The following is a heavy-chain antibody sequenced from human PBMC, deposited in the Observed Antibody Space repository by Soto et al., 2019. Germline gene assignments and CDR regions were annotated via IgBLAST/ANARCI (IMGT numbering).Heavy chain of an antibody. J-gene: IGHJ3*02. CDR1: GYTFTGYY. CDR3: ARVGSSSWYHRDAFDI. D-gene: IGHD6-13*01. V-gene: IGHV1-2*04. Sequence: ASVKVSYKASGYTFTGYYMHWVRQAPGQGLEWMGWINPNSGGTNYAQKFQGWVTMTRDTSISTAYMELSRLRSDDTAVYYCARVGSSSWYHRDAFDIWGQGTMVTVS. CDR2: INPNSGGT.